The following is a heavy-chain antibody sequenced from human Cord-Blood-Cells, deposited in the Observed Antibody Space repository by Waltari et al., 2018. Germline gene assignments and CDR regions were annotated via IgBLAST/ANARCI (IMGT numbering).Heavy chain of an antibody. V-gene: IGHV4-31*03. CDR2: IYYSGST. J-gene: IGHJ4*02. CDR3: ARDGAYYYGSGSYYNYFDY. D-gene: IGHD3-10*01. CDR1: GGSISSGGYY. Sequence: QVQLQESGPGLVKPSQTLSLTCTVSGGSISSGGYYWSWIRQHPGKGLEWIGYIYYSGSTYYTPSLKSRVTISVDTSKNQFSLKLSSVTAADTAVYYCARDGAYYYGSGSYYNYFDYWGQGTLVTVSS.